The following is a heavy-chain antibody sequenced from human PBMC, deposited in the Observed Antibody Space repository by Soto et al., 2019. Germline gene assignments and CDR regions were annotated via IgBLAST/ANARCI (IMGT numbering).Heavy chain of an antibody. CDR2: INHSGST. D-gene: IGHD6-6*01. J-gene: IGHJ5*02. V-gene: IGHV4-34*01. Sequence: SETLSLTCAVYGGSFSGYYWSWIRQPPGKGLEWIGEINHSGSTNYNPSLKSRVTISVDTSKNQFSLKLSSVTAADTAVYYCAREEAARWFDHWGQGTLVTVSS. CDR1: GGSFSGYY. CDR3: AREEAARWFDH.